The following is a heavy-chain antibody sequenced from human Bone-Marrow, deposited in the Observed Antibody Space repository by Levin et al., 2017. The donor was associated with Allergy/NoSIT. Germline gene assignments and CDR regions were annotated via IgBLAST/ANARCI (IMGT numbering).Heavy chain of an antibody. V-gene: IGHV3-21*01. CDR1: GFTFSTYS. D-gene: IGHD3-3*01. CDR3: ARETGTTTMFGEVDV. J-gene: IGHJ6*04. CDR2: IGISSGYI. Sequence: GESLKISCAASGFTFSTYSMNWVRQAPGKGLEWVSSIGISSGYIHYADSVKGRFTVSRDNAKNSLYLQMNSLRVEDTAVYYCARETGTTTMFGEVDVWGKGTTVTVSS.